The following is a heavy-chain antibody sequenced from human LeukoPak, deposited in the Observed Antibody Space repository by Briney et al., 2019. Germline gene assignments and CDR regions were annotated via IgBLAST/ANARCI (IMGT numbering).Heavy chain of an antibody. CDR3: ARDLSTSSEDWWDY. CDR1: GFTFSDFY. D-gene: IGHD6-13*01. V-gene: IGHV3-11*01. Sequence: PGGSLRLPCAASGFTFSDFYMSWIRQAPGKGLEWISYISSSGSSIYYADSVRGRFTISRDNAKNSLYLQMNTLRAEDTAVYYCARDLSTSSEDWWDYWGQGTLVTVSS. CDR2: ISSSGSSI. J-gene: IGHJ4*02.